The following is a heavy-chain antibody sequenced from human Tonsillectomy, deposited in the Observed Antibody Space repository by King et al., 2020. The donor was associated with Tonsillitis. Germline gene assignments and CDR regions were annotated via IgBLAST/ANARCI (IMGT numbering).Heavy chain of an antibody. CDR2: ISAYNGNT. D-gene: IGHD4-23*01. CDR3: ARGHDYGGNSVNWFDP. Sequence: VQLVESGAEVKKPGASVKVSCKASGYTFTSYGISWVRQAPGQGLEWMGWISAYNGNTNYAQKLQGRVTMTTDTSTSTAYMELRSRRSDDTSVYYCARGHDYGGNSVNWFDPWGQGTLVTVSS. V-gene: IGHV1-18*01. J-gene: IGHJ5*02. CDR1: GYTFTSYG.